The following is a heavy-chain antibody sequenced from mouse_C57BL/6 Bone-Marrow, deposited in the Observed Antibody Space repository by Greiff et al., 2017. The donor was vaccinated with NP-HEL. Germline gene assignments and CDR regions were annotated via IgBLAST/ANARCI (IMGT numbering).Heavy chain of an antibody. V-gene: IGHV1-18*01. J-gene: IGHJ3*01. D-gene: IGHD3-3*01. CDR2: INPNNGGT. Sequence: EVQRVESGPELVKPGASVKIPCKASGYTFTDYNMDWVKQSHGKSLEWIGDINPNNGGTIYNQKFKGKATLTVDKSSSTAYMELRSLTSEDTAVYYCARYPDSFSAWFAYWGQGTLVTVSA. CDR3: ARYPDSFSAWFAY. CDR1: GYTFTDYN.